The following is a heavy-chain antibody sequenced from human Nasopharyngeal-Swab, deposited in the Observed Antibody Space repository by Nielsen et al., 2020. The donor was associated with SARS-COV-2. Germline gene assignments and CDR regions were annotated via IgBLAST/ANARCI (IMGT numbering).Heavy chain of an antibody. Sequence: VRQAPGEGLEWVSSISSSSSYIYYADSVKGRFTISRDNAKNSLYLQMNSLRAEDTAVYYCARDGEPELYYFDYWGQGTLVTVSS. CDR2: ISSSSSYI. V-gene: IGHV3-21*01. D-gene: IGHD1-14*01. CDR3: ARDGEPELYYFDY. J-gene: IGHJ4*02.